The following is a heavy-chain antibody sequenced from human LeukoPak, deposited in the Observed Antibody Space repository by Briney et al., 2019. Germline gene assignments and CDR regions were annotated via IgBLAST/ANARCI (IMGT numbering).Heavy chain of an antibody. V-gene: IGHV3-74*01. CDR1: GFTLSRYW. D-gene: IGHD3-22*01. Sequence: GSLRLSCAASGFTLSRYWMHWVRQVPGKGLVWVSRSDGGGSSTSYADSVKGRFSISRDNAKSILYLQMNSLRAEDTAVYYCARGPGSSGGAYVGDYWGHGTLVTVSS. J-gene: IGHJ4*01. CDR3: ARGPGSSGGAYVGDY. CDR2: SDGGGSST.